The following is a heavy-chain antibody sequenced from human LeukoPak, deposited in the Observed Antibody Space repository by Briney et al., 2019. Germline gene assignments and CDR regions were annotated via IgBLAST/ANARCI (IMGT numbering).Heavy chain of an antibody. D-gene: IGHD2-15*01. CDR1: GYTFTNYY. V-gene: IGHV1-46*01. Sequence: ASVKVYCKASGYTFTNYYMHWVRQAPGQGLEWMGMINPSGASTNYEQKFQGRVTMTRDTSTNTVYMEVSSLRAEDTAVYYCAREVGYCTGGSCPGYWGQGTRVTVSS. CDR3: AREVGYCTGGSCPGY. CDR2: INPSGAST. J-gene: IGHJ4*02.